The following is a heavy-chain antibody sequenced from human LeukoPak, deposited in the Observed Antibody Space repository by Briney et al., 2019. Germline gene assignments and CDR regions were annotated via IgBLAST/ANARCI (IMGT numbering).Heavy chain of an antibody. CDR3: AKMTMVTAALDAFDI. CDR2: IYYSGSI. D-gene: IGHD4/OR15-4a*01. V-gene: IGHV4-31*03. J-gene: IGHJ3*02. CDR1: GGSISSGGYY. Sequence: PSETLSLTCTVSGGSISSGGYYWSWIRQHPGKGLEWIGYIYYSGSIYYNPSLKSRVTISVDTSKNQFSLKLSSVTAADTAVYYCAKMTMVTAALDAFDIWGQGTMVTVAS.